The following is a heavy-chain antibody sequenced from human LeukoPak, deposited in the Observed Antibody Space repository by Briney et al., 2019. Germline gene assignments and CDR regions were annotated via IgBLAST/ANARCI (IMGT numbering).Heavy chain of an antibody. J-gene: IGHJ3*02. V-gene: IGHV3-23*01. CDR3: ARVGDSSGYSHFDI. CDR1: GFTFSTYA. D-gene: IGHD3-22*01. Sequence: PGGSLRLSCAASGFTFSTYAMSWVRQAAGKGLEWVSLISGSGGGTYYADSVKGRFTISRDNSKNTLYLQLTSLRVEDTAVYYCARVGDSSGYSHFDIWGQGTMVTVSS. CDR2: ISGSGGGT.